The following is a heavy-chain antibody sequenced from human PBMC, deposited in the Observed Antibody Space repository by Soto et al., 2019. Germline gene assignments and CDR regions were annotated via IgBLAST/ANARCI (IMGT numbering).Heavy chain of an antibody. V-gene: IGHV3-23*01. CDR1: GFTFSSYA. J-gene: IGHJ6*02. Sequence: GGSLRLSCAASGFTFSSYAMSWVRQAPGKGLEWVSAISGSGGSTYYADSVKGRFTISRDNSKNTLYLQMNSLRAEDTAVYYCAKDSTLGYCSGGSCKLAGYYYYYGMDVWGQGTTVTVS. CDR3: AKDSTLGYCSGGSCKLAGYYYYYGMDV. CDR2: ISGSGGST. D-gene: IGHD2-15*01.